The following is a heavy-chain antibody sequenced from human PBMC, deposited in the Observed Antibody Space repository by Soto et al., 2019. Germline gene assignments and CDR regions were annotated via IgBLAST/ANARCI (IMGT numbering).Heavy chain of an antibody. CDR3: ARVAYSSNWYVGGTSGTNWFDP. J-gene: IGHJ5*02. CDR1: GYTFTNYG. Sequence: ASVKVSCKASGYTFTNYGISWVRQAPGQGLEWMGWISTFNTNTNYAQKLQGRVTMATDRSTSTVYLELRSLTSDDTAVYYCARVAYSSNWYVGGTSGTNWFDPWGQGNLVTVSS. CDR2: ISTFNTNT. D-gene: IGHD6-13*01. V-gene: IGHV1-18*01.